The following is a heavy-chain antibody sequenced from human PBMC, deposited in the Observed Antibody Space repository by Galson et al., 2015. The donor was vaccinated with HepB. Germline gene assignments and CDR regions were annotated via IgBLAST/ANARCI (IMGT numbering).Heavy chain of an antibody. CDR2: IYSGGNT. Sequence: SLRLSCAASGFTVSSNYMTWVRQAPGKGLEWVSLIYSGGNTYYADYVKGRFTITRDNSKNMLYLQMNSLRAEDTAVYYCARGAVHYGDYRGDFDYWGQGTLVTVSS. CDR1: GFTVSSNY. J-gene: IGHJ4*02. D-gene: IGHD4-17*01. CDR3: ARGAVHYGDYRGDFDY. V-gene: IGHV3-53*01.